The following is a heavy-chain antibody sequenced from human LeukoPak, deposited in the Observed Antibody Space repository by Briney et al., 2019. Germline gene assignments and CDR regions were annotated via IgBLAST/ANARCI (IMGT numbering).Heavy chain of an antibody. J-gene: IGHJ4*02. CDR3: VKKAVLTGTAYFDY. Sequence: GGSLRLSCAASGFTFSSYGMHWVRQAPGKGLEWVAVISYDGSNKYYADSVKGRFTISRDDSKNTLYLQMSGLRVEDTAVYYCVKKAVLTGTAYFDYWGQGTLVTVSS. CDR1: GFTFSSYG. V-gene: IGHV3-30*18. D-gene: IGHD3-9*01. CDR2: ISYDGSNK.